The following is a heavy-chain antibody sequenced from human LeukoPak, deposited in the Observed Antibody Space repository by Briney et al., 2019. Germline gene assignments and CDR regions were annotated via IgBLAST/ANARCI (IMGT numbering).Heavy chain of an antibody. V-gene: IGHV3-30-3*01. Sequence: PGGSLRLSCAASGFTFSSYAMSWVRQAPGKGLEWVAVISYDGSNKYYADSVKGRFTISRDNSKNTLYLQMNSLRAEDTAVYYCARDYFPNIAVAGIPDYWGQGTLVTVSS. J-gene: IGHJ4*02. CDR1: GFTFSSYA. CDR3: ARDYFPNIAVAGIPDY. D-gene: IGHD6-19*01. CDR2: ISYDGSNK.